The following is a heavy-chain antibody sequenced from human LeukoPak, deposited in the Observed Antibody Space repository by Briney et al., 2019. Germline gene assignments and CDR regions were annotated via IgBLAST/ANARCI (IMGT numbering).Heavy chain of an antibody. J-gene: IGHJ6*03. Sequence: PSETLSLTCGVSGGSISSGDYSWSWIRQPPGKGLEWIGYIYYSGSTNYNPSLKSRVTISVDTSKNQFSLKLTSVTAADTAVYYCARTTEGGYTYGYFYYYYMDVWGKGTTVTISS. V-gene: IGHV4-61*08. CDR1: GGSISSGDYS. CDR2: IYYSGST. CDR3: ARTTEGGYTYGYFYYYYMDV. D-gene: IGHD5-18*01.